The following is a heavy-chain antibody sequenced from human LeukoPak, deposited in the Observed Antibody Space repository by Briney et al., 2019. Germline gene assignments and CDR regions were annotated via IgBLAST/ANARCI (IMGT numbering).Heavy chain of an antibody. CDR2: ISAYNGNT. V-gene: IGHV1-18*01. D-gene: IGHD2-21*02. CDR1: GYTFTSYG. CDR3: ARDWRPYCGGDCYRYYFDY. J-gene: IGHJ4*02. Sequence: ASVKVSCKASGYTFTSYGISWVRQAPGQGFEGMGWISAYNGNTNYAQKLQGRVTMITDTSTSTAYMELRSLRSDDTAVYYCARDWRPYCGGDCYRYYFDYWGQGTLVTVSS.